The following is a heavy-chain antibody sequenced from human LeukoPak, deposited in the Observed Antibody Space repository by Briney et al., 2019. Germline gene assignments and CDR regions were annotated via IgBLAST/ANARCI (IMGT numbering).Heavy chain of an antibody. CDR1: GGSFSGYH. Sequence: SETLSLTCAVYGGSFSGYHWSWIRQPPGKGLEWIGEINHSGSTNYNPSLKSRVTISVDTSKNQFSLKLSSVTAADTAVCYCARRPRAAGIFDYWGQGTLVTVSS. J-gene: IGHJ4*02. D-gene: IGHD6-13*01. CDR2: INHSGST. V-gene: IGHV4-34*01. CDR3: ARRPRAAGIFDY.